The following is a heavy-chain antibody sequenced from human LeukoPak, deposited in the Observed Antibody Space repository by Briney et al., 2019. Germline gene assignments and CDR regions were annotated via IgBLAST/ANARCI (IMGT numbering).Heavy chain of an antibody. D-gene: IGHD3-9*01. J-gene: IGHJ4*02. CDR3: TREIRYFDWFQADY. V-gene: IGHV3-49*03. CDR1: GFTFGDHS. CDR2: IRSNAYGGTA. Sequence: GRSLRLSCTASGFTFGDHSVSWFRQAPGKGLEWVGFIRSNAYGGTAEYAASVKGRFTISRDDSKSVAYLQMDSLKTEDTAVYYCTREIRYFDWFQADYWGQGTLVTVSS.